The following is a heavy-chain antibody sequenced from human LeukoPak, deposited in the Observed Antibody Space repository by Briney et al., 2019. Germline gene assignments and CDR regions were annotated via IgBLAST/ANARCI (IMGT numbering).Heavy chain of an antibody. D-gene: IGHD5-18*01. CDR3: ARDSAMIGFFDL. V-gene: IGHV4-4*07. Sequence: SETLSLTCSVSGGSISGYYWNWIQQPAGEGLEWIGRVYTSENTNYNPSLKGRVAISLDTSKNQFSLNLDSVAATDTAVYYCARDSAMIGFFDLWGQGTLVSVSS. J-gene: IGHJ4*02. CDR2: VYTSENT. CDR1: GGSISGYY.